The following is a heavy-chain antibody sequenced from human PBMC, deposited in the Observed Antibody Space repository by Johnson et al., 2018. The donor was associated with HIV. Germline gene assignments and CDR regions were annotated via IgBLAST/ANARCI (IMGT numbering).Heavy chain of an antibody. J-gene: IGHJ3*02. CDR2: ISSSGSTI. Sequence: QMLLVESGGGLVKPGGSLRLSCAASGFTFSDYYMTWIRQAPGKGLEWVSYISSSGSTIYYADSVKGRFTISRDNAKNSLYLQMNSLRAEDTAVDYCARDQGGSSWYPGGEKVGNAFDIWGQGTMVTVSS. V-gene: IGHV3-11*04. CDR1: GFTFSDYY. D-gene: IGHD6-13*01. CDR3: ARDQGGSSWYPGGEKVGNAFDI.